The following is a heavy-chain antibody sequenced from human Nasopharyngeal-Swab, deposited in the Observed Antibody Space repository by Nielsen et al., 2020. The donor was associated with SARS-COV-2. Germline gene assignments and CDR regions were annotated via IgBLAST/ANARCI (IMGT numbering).Heavy chain of an antibody. Sequence: SETLSLTCTVSGGSIRSSTFYWGWIRQPPGKGLEWIGSIFHSGSAYYNPSLQRRVTLSVGPSKNHFSLKLSSVTAADTAIYYCARSSWFWDLDYWGQGTLVPVSA. J-gene: IGHJ4*02. CDR1: GGSIRSSTFY. V-gene: IGHV4-39*02. D-gene: IGHD6-13*01. CDR3: ARSSWFWDLDY. CDR2: IFHSGSA.